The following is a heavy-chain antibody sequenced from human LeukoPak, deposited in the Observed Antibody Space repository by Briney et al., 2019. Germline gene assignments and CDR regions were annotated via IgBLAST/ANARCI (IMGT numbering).Heavy chain of an antibody. CDR1: GGSISSYY. Sequence: SETLSLTCTVSGGSISSYYRSWIRQPPGKGLEWIGNIFYSGSTNYNPSLKSRVTISVDTSKDQFSLKLTSLTAADTAVYYCARTAGYYYYMDVWGKGTTVTVSS. V-gene: IGHV4-59*01. CDR2: IFYSGST. J-gene: IGHJ6*03. CDR3: ARTAGYYYYMDV.